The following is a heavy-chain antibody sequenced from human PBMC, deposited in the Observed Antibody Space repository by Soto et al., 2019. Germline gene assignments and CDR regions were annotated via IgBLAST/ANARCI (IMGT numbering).Heavy chain of an antibody. CDR1: GYTFTGYD. Sequence: ASVKVSCKASGYTFTGYDINWVRQATGQGLEWMGWMNPNSGNTGYAQKFQGRVTMTRNTSISTAYMELSSLRSEDTAVYYCARATRWVYSNGYYYYMDVWGKGTTVTVSS. CDR3: ARATRWVYSNGYYYYMDV. J-gene: IGHJ6*03. D-gene: IGHD4-4*01. V-gene: IGHV1-8*01. CDR2: MNPNSGNT.